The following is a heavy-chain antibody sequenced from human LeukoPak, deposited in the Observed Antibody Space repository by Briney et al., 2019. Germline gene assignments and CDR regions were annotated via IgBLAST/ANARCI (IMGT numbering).Heavy chain of an antibody. D-gene: IGHD4-23*01. CDR3: ARVDLNYGGFDY. CDR2: ISYDGSNK. V-gene: IGHV3-30-3*01. J-gene: IGHJ4*02. CDR1: GFTFSSYA. Sequence: GGSLRLSCAASGFTFSSYAMHWVRQAPGKGLEWVAVISYDGSNKYYADSVKGRFTISRDNSKNTLYLQMNSLRAEDTAVYYCARVDLNYGGFDYWGQGTLVTVSS.